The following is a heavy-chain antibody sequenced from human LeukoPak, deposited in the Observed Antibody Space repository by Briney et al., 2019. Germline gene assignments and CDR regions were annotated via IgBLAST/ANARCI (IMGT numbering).Heavy chain of an antibody. CDR3: ARDLGSWGYYYGMDV. Sequence: AASVKVSCKASGYTFTSYGISWARQAPGQGLEWMGWISAYNGNTNYAQKLQGRVTMTTDTSTSTAYMELRSLRSDDTAVYYCARDLGSWGYYYGMDVWGQGTTVTVSS. CDR1: GYTFTSYG. V-gene: IGHV1-18*01. J-gene: IGHJ6*02. CDR2: ISAYNGNT. D-gene: IGHD6-13*01.